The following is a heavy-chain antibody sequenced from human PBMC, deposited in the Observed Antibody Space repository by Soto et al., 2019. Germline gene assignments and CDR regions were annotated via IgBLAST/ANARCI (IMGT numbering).Heavy chain of an antibody. J-gene: IGHJ6*02. V-gene: IGHV1-69*13. D-gene: IGHD6-13*01. CDR3: AREVAAAGKYGMDV. CDR1: GCTFSSYA. CDR2: IIPIFGTA. Sequence: SVKVSCKASGCTFSSYAISWVRQAPGQGLEWMGGIIPIFGTANYAQKFQGRVTITADESTSTAYMELSSLRSEDTAVYYCAREVAAAGKYGMDVWGQGTTVTVSS.